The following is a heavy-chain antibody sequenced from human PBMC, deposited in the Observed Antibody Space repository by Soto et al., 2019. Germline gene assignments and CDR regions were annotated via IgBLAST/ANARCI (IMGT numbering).Heavy chain of an antibody. CDR1: GGSISSGDYY. V-gene: IGHV4-30-4*01. J-gene: IGHJ3*02. D-gene: IGHD4-17*01. CDR3: ARDFGDYDVFDI. CDR2: ISYSGST. Sequence: QVQLQESGPGLVKPSQTLSLTCTVSGGSISSGDYYWMWIRQPPWKGLEWLGYISYSGSTYYNPSHKSRVIISVDTSKNQFSLELNSVTAADTAVYYCARDFGDYDVFDIWGQGTMVTVSS.